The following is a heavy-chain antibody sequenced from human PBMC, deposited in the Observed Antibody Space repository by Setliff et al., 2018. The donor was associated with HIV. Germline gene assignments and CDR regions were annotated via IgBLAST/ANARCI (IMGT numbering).Heavy chain of an antibody. Sequence: PSETLSLTCTVSGGSISSSSYYWGWIRQPPGKGLEWIGYIYIYNSGSTNYNPSLTSRVTISVDTSKTQFSLKLTSVTAADTAVYYCVRDLDYSRGRSDAFDIWGQGTMVTVSS. J-gene: IGHJ3*02. D-gene: IGHD6-19*01. CDR3: VRDLDYSRGRSDAFDI. V-gene: IGHV4-61*05. CDR1: GGSISSSSYY. CDR2: YIYIYNSGST.